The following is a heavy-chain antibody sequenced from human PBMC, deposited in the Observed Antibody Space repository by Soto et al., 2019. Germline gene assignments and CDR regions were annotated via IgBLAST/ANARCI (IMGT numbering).Heavy chain of an antibody. V-gene: IGHV1-69*06. CDR2: VLPITGST. CDR1: GGLFSVFS. J-gene: IGHJ4*01. D-gene: IGHD5-12*01. Sequence: QVQLVQSGAEVKKPGSSVKVSCKTSGGLFSVFSFNWVRQAPRQGLEWMGGVLPITGSTDYAQKFQGRLTITADRSTSTIYMELSRLTSDDTANYYCATIRVRGGPLRFEDGGQGTLISVSS. CDR3: ATIRVRGGPLRFED.